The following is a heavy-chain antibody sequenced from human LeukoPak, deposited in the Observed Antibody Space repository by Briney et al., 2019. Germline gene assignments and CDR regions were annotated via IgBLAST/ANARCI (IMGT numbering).Heavy chain of an antibody. CDR2: INHSGST. CDR1: GGSFSGYY. CDR3: ARVGADGSGFLFDY. V-gene: IGHV4-34*01. D-gene: IGHD3-10*01. J-gene: IGHJ4*02. Sequence: PSETLSLTCAVYGGSFSGYYWSWIRQPPGKGLEWIGEINHSGSTNYNPSLKSRVTISVDTSKNQFSLKLSSVTAADAAVYYCARVGADGSGFLFDYWGQGTLVTVSS.